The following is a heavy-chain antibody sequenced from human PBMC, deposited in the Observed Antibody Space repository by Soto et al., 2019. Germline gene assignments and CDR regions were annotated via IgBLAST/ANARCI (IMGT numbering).Heavy chain of an antibody. CDR3: ARWHLRYGFDV. J-gene: IGHJ6*02. V-gene: IGHV4-61*01. Sequence: PSETLSLTCTVSGGSVKIPNHHWHWIRQSPGKKLEWIGFIYHTGSTTYNPSLSSRVAMSLDTSKSQFYLELTSVTAADTAIYSWARWHLRYGFDVRGQGTRVTVS. CDR1: GGSVKIPNHH. CDR2: IYHTGST.